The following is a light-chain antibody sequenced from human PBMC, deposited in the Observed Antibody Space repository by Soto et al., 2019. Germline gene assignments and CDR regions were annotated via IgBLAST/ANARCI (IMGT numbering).Light chain of an antibody. CDR1: QSVSRY. Sequence: EIVLTQSPGTLSLSPGERATLSCRASQSVSRYLAWYQQKPGQAPRLLIYDASTRATGIPARFSGSGSGTEFTLTISSLQPDDFATYYCQQYNSYSLLTFGGGTKVDIK. CDR3: QQYNSYSLLT. V-gene: IGKV3-11*01. CDR2: DAS. J-gene: IGKJ4*01.